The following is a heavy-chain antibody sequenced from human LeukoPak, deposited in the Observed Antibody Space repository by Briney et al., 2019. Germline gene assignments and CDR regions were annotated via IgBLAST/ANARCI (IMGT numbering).Heavy chain of an antibody. J-gene: IGHJ6*03. CDR1: GGTFSSYA. Sequence: SVKVSCKASGGTFSSYAISWVRQAPGQGLEWMGGIIPILGTANYAQKFQGRVTITTDESTSTAYMELSSLRSEDTAVYYCASGNRGSSWSTDYYYYYMDVWGKGTTVTVSS. D-gene: IGHD6-13*01. CDR2: IIPILGTA. CDR3: ASGNRGSSWSTDYYYYYMDV. V-gene: IGHV1-69*05.